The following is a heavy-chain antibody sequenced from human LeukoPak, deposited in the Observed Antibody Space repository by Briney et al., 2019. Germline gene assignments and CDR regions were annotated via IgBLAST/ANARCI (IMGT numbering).Heavy chain of an antibody. CDR3: ARGGGVTYYDSTGYLWYFDY. CDR2: IYYSGST. D-gene: IGHD3-22*01. V-gene: IGHV4-59*01. J-gene: IGHJ4*02. CDR1: AGSISSYY. Sequence: PSETLSLTCTVSAGSISSYYWSWIRQPPGKGLEWIGYIYYSGSTKFNPSLKSRVTISVDTSKNQFSLKLSSVTAADTAVYYCARGGGVTYYDSTGYLWYFDYWGEGTLVTVSS.